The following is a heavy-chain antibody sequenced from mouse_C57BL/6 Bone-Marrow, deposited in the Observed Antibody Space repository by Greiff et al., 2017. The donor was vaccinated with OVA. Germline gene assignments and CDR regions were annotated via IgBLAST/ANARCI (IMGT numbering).Heavy chain of an antibody. CDR2: INPNYGTT. Sequence: VQLQQSGPELVKPGASVKISCKASGYSFTDYNMNWVKQSNGKSLEWIGVINPNYGTTSYNQKFRGKATLTVDQSSSTAYMQLNSLTYEDSAVYYGAFYYGSSYMYFDVWGTGTTVTVSA. CDR3: AFYYGSSYMYFDV. J-gene: IGHJ1*03. D-gene: IGHD1-1*01. V-gene: IGHV1-39*01. CDR1: GYSFTDYN.